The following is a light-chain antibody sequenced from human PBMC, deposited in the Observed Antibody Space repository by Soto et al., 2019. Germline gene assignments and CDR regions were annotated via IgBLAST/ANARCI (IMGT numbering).Light chain of an antibody. CDR2: GTS. Sequence: LAHSEVRRSLYPALSDPVPGRASQSVSSSYLAWYQQKPGQAPRLLIYGTSSRATGIPDRFSGSGSGTDFTLTICSLEPEDFTVYYCQQYGINPITFGEGTLLEIK. CDR3: QQYGINPIT. V-gene: IGKV3-20*01. CDR1: QSVSSSY. J-gene: IGKJ5*01.